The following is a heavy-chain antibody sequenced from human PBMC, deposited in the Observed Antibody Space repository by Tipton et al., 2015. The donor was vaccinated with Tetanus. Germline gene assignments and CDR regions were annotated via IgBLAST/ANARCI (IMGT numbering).Heavy chain of an antibody. V-gene: IGHV1-69*15. D-gene: IGHD1-26*01. J-gene: IGHJ5*02. CDR3: VRHVVGAVPKGYNWFAP. Sequence: QSGPEVKKPGSSVKVSCETSGGSFSTYITSWVRQAPGQGLEWMGSIIPVFGTITYAQKFEGRVTITADESATTAHMELRSLTPEDTAMYYCVRHVVGAVPKGYNWFAPWGQGTLVTVSS. CDR2: IIPVFGTI. CDR1: GGSFSTYI.